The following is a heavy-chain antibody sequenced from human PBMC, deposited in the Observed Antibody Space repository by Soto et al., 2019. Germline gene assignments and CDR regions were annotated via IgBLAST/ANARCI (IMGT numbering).Heavy chain of an antibody. CDR3: ARAGRGYCSGGSCYSGLHGMDV. V-gene: IGHV4-4*02. J-gene: IGHJ6*02. CDR1: GGSISSSNW. Sequence: QVQLQESGPGLVKPSGTLSLTCAVSGGSISSSNWWSWVRQPPGKGLEWIGEIYHSGSTNYNPSLKSRVNISVDKSKNQFSLKLSSGTASDTAGYYCARAGRGYCSGGSCYSGLHGMDVWGQGTTVTVSS. D-gene: IGHD2-15*01. CDR2: IYHSGST.